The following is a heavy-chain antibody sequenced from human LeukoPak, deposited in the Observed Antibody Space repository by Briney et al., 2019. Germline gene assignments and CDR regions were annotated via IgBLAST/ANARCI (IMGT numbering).Heavy chain of an antibody. CDR2: IKQDGSEK. J-gene: IGHJ4*02. V-gene: IGHV3-7*01. Sequence: GGSLRLSCAASGFTFSGYWMSWVRQAPGKGLEWVANIKQDGSEKYYVDSVKGRFTISRDNAKDSLYLQMNSLRAEDTAVYFCARDGWVRGDFDYWGQGTLVTVSS. CDR3: ARDGWVRGDFDY. D-gene: IGHD3-10*01. CDR1: GFTFSGYW.